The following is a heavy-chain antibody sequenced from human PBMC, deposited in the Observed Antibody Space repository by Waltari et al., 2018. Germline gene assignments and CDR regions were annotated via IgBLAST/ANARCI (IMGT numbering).Heavy chain of an antibody. CDR1: GCSISSSSYY. J-gene: IGHJ1*01. D-gene: IGHD6-19*01. V-gene: IGHV4-39*07. CDR3: ASLGIAVAGLEH. Sequence: QLQLQESGPGLVKPSETLSLTCTVSGCSISSSSYYWGWIRQPPGKGLEWIGSIYYSGSTYYNPSLKSRVTISVDTSKNQFSLKLSSVTAADTAVYYCASLGIAVAGLEHWGQGTLVTVSS. CDR2: IYYSGST.